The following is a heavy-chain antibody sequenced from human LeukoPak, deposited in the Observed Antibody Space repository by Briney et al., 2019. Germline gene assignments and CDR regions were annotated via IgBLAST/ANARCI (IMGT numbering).Heavy chain of an antibody. Sequence: SETLSLTCTVSGYSISSGYYWGWIRQPPGKGLEWIGSIYHSGSTYYNPSLKSRVTISVDTSKNQFSLKLSSVTAADTAVYYCARTYYDSSGYLALAWGQGTLVTVSS. D-gene: IGHD3-22*01. V-gene: IGHV4-38-2*02. J-gene: IGHJ5*02. CDR1: GYSISSGYY. CDR3: ARTYYDSSGYLALA. CDR2: IYHSGST.